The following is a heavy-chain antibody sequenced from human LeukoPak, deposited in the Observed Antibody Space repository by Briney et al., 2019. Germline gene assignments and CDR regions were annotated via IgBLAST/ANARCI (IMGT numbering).Heavy chain of an antibody. J-gene: IGHJ4*02. V-gene: IGHV3-30*03. Sequence: PGGSLRLSCAASGFTFSSYGMHWVRQAPGKGLEWVAVISYDGSNKYYADSVKGRFTISRDNAKNSLYLQMNSLRAEDTAVYYCARASHRNYYYDSSGSKYPYYFDYWGQGTLVTVSS. CDR3: ARASHRNYYYDSSGSKYPYYFDY. CDR1: GFTFSSYG. CDR2: ISYDGSNK. D-gene: IGHD3-22*01.